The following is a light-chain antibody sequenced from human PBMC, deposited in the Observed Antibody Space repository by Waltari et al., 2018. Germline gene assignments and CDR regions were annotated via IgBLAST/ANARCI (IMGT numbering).Light chain of an antibody. Sequence: SSELTQDPAVSVALGQTVRLTCQGDSIIRYYASWYQQRPGQAPRLFLYGQDNRPPGIPDRFSGSTSGDTASLTITGAQAEDEADYYCHSRDTISTRVFGGGTRLTV. CDR1: SIIRYY. J-gene: IGLJ3*02. V-gene: IGLV3-19*01. CDR3: HSRDTISTRV. CDR2: GQD.